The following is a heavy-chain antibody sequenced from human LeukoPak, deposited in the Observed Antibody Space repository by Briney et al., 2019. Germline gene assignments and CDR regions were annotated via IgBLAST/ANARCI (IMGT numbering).Heavy chain of an antibody. CDR1: GGTFSSYT. J-gene: IGHJ6*03. Sequence: SVKVSCKASGGTFSSYTISWVRQAPGQGLEWMGRIIPILGIANYAQKFQGGVTITADKSTSTAYMELSSLRSEDTAVYYCARDWSSAYSNYVTGYYYYYMDVWGKGTTVTVSS. D-gene: IGHD4-11*01. V-gene: IGHV1-69*04. CDR3: ARDWSSAYSNYVTGYYYYYMDV. CDR2: IIPILGIA.